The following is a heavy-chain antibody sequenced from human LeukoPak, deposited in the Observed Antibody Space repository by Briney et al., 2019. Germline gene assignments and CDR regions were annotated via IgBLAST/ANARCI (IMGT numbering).Heavy chain of an antibody. CDR3: ARSAPTLTYDILTGYLGY. Sequence: ASVKVSCKASGYTFTDYYIHWLRQAPVRQAPGQGLEWMGWINHNSGATNYAQNFQGRVTMTRDTSISTAYMDLSRLRSDDTAFYYCARSAPTLTYDILTGYLGYWGQGTLVTVSS. D-gene: IGHD3-9*01. J-gene: IGHJ4*02. CDR1: GYTFTDYY. V-gene: IGHV1-2*02. CDR2: INHNSGAT.